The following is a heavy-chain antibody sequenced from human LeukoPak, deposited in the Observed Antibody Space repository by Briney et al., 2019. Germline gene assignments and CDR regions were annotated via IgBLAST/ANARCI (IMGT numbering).Heavy chain of an antibody. Sequence: GGSLRLSCAGSGFTLSSNWMHWVRQGPGKGLVWVSRIYSDGSRTNYANSVKGRFTISRDNSKNTLYLQMNSLRAEDTAVYYCAKSRYYDILTGPDYWGQGTLVTVSS. CDR2: IYSDGSRT. CDR1: GFTLSSNW. V-gene: IGHV3-74*01. CDR3: AKSRYYDILTGPDY. D-gene: IGHD3-9*01. J-gene: IGHJ4*02.